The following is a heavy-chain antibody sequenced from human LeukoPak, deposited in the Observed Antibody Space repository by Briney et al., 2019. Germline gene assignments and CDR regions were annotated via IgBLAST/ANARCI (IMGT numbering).Heavy chain of an antibody. J-gene: IGHJ4*02. Sequence: GGSLRLSCAASGFTFSSYSMNWVRQAPGKGLEWVSYISSSGSTIYYADSVKGRFTISRDNAKNSLYLQMNSLRAEDTAVYYCARVDDYYDSSGSDYWGQGTLVTVSS. V-gene: IGHV3-48*01. D-gene: IGHD3-22*01. CDR3: ARVDDYYDSSGSDY. CDR1: GFTFSSYS. CDR2: ISSSGSTI.